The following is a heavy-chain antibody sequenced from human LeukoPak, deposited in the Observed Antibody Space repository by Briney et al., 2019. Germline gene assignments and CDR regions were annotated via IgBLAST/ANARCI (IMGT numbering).Heavy chain of an antibody. CDR2: LSSSANTI. CDR1: GFTFSSYS. V-gene: IGHV3-48*02. Sequence: PGGSVRLSCPASGFTFSSYSMNWVRQAPGKGLEWISYLSSSANTIFYVDSVQGRFTISRDNAKNSLYLQMNSLRDDDTAVYYCARGLGVVVAATPPDYWGQGTLVTVSS. D-gene: IGHD2-15*01. J-gene: IGHJ4*02. CDR3: ARGLGVVVAATPPDY.